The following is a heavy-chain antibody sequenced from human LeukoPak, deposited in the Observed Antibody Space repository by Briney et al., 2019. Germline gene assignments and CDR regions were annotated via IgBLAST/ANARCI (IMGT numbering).Heavy chain of an antibody. Sequence: PGESLRLSCVASGFTFTDHPMNWVRQAPGKGLEWISCIGGDGIAFYADSVKGRFTASKDDARKSMYLQMNSLRVEDTAVYYCAKDRANWAIDDWGQGTQVTVSS. CDR2: IGGDGIA. D-gene: IGHD3-16*01. CDR3: AKDRANWAIDD. V-gene: IGHV3-69-1*01. J-gene: IGHJ4*02. CDR1: GFTFTDHP.